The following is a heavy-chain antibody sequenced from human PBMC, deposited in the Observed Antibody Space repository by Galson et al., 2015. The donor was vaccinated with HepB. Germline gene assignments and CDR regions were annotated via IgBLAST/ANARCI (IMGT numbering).Heavy chain of an antibody. D-gene: IGHD6-25*01. Sequence: SLRLSCAASGFTFSNYWMIWVRQAPGTGLEWVANINQGATEKYYADSVKGRFTISRDNAKRSLYLQMDSLRAEDTAVYYCARGGSAIGEYWGQGTLVTVSS. J-gene: IGHJ4*02. CDR1: GFTFSNYW. V-gene: IGHV3-7*03. CDR3: ARGGSAIGEY. CDR2: INQGATEK.